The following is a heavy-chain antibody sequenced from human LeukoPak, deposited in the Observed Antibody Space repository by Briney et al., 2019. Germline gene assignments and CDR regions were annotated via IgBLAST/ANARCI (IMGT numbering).Heavy chain of an antibody. D-gene: IGHD2-15*01. Sequence: GASVKVSCKASGGTFSSYAISWVRQAPGQGLEWMGGIIPIFGTASYAQKFQGRVTITTDESTSTAYMELSSLRSEDTAVYYCARGGIVVVGAFDIWGQGTMVTVSS. CDR2: IIPIFGTA. V-gene: IGHV1-69*05. CDR1: GGTFSSYA. CDR3: ARGGIVVVGAFDI. J-gene: IGHJ3*02.